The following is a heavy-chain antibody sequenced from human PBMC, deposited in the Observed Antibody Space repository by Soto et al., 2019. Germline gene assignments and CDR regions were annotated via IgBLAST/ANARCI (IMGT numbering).Heavy chain of an antibody. V-gene: IGHV4-34*01. Sequence: PSEPLSLTCAVYGGSFSGYYWSWIRQPPGKGLEWIGEINHSGSTNYNPSLKSRVTISVDTSKNQFSLKLSSVTAADTAVYYCARAKQWLPQVDYWGQGTLVTVSS. CDR2: INHSGST. D-gene: IGHD6-19*01. CDR1: GGSFSGYY. J-gene: IGHJ4*02. CDR3: ARAKQWLPQVDY.